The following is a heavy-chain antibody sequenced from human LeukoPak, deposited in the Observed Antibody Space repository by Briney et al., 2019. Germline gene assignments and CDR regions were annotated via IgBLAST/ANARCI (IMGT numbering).Heavy chain of an antibody. CDR3: AKEGRQVTH. CDR2: ISGSGVNX. D-gene: IGHD2-21*02. J-gene: IGHJ4*02. CDR1: GFTFSTYA. V-gene: IGHV3-23*01. Sequence: PGGSLRLSCAASGFTFSTYAMSWVRQAPGXGLEWVSLISGSGVNXXYTDSXKXRFTISRDNSKNTLYLQMSSLIADDTAVYYCAKEGRQVTHWGQGTLVTVSS.